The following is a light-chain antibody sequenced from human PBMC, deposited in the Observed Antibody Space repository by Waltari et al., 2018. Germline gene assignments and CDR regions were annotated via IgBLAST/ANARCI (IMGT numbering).Light chain of an antibody. Sequence: QSVLPQPPSVSAAPGQKVPISCSSSNSNVGHDYVSWYQQLPGTAPKLLLYDDDNRPSGSPDRFSGSKSGTSATLAITGLQTGDEAEYYCGTWDSSLSAGVFGTGTKVTV. CDR3: GTWDSSLSAGV. J-gene: IGLJ1*01. CDR2: DDD. CDR1: NSNVGHDY. V-gene: IGLV1-51*01.